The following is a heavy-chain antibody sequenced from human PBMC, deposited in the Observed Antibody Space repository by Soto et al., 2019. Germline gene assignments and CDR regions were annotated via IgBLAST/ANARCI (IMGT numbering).Heavy chain of an antibody. CDR3: ARADRTLVSSYGLDV. V-gene: IGHV4-34*01. Sequence: LSLTCAVSGGSFSGFYWTWIRQPPGEGLEWIGEINHSGTTNFNPSLRSRLTISLDSSKKHFSLKLTSMTAADAAVYYCARADRTLVSSYGLDVWGQGTTVTVSS. J-gene: IGHJ6*02. CDR1: GGSFSGFY. CDR2: INHSGTT. D-gene: IGHD2-21*01.